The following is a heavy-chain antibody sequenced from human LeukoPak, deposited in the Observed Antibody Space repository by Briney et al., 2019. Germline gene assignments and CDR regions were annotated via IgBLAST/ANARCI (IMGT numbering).Heavy chain of an antibody. D-gene: IGHD4-17*01. CDR2: INNRGTT. J-gene: IGHJ4*02. V-gene: IGHV4-59*08. CDR3: ARYRDGDRDISLDY. CDR1: GDSISSYY. Sequence: PSETLSHTCTVSGDSISSYYWSWIRQPPGKGLEWIGFINNRGTTSHNPSLKSRVTISRDMSKNQFALKLSSVSAADTAVYYCARYRDGDRDISLDYWGQGTLVTVSS.